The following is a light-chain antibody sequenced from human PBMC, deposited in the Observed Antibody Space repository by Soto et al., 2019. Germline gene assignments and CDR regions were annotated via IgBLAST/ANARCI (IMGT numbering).Light chain of an antibody. CDR1: QSINPY. Sequence: QVCRSKACQSASEGERVAISGRVSQSINPYVNWYQRKSGKAPKLLIYGASSLQSGVPSRFSGSESGTDFTLTISCLQPEDFATHFCQQSHTAPGLSFLGGTMVDIK. CDR3: QQSHTAPGLS. J-gene: IGKJ4*01. CDR2: GAS. V-gene: IGKV1-39*01.